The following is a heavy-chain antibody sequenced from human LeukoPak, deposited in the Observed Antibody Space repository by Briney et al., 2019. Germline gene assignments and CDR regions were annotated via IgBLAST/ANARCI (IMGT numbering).Heavy chain of an antibody. Sequence: PSETLSLTCSVSGGSISSLYWSWIRQPPGKGLEWIGYIYYTGSTNYNPSLKSRVTMFVDMSKNRFSLRLSSVTAADTAVYYCARHRAYSSSSPFDYWGQGTQVTVSS. CDR1: GGSISSLY. D-gene: IGHD6-6*01. J-gene: IGHJ4*02. CDR3: ARHRAYSSSSPFDY. V-gene: IGHV4-59*08. CDR2: IYYTGST.